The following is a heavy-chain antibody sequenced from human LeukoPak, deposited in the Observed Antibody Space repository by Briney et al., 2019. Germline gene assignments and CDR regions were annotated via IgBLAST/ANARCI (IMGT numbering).Heavy chain of an antibody. CDR1: GGTFSSYA. Sequence: SVEVSCKASGGTFSSYAISWVRQAPGQGLEWMGRIIPILGIANYAQKFQGRVTITADKSTSTAYMELSSLRSEDTAVYYCARERTTVVTWRGRYYGMDVWGQGTTVTVSS. J-gene: IGHJ6*02. D-gene: IGHD4-23*01. CDR2: IIPILGIA. V-gene: IGHV1-69*04. CDR3: ARERTTVVTWRGRYYGMDV.